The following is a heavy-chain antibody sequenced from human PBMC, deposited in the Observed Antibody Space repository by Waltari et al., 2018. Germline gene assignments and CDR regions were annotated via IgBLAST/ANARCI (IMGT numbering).Heavy chain of an antibody. J-gene: IGHJ5*02. V-gene: IGHV3-21*01. Sequence: EVQLVESGGGLVKPGGSLRLSCAAPGFTFSSHSMNWSRQAPGKGLEWVSSIRSSSSYIYYADSVKGRFTISRDNAKNSLYLQMNSLRAEDTAVYYCARAGGYIRFDPWGQGTLVTVSS. CDR2: IRSSSSYI. D-gene: IGHD6-19*01. CDR3: ARAGGYIRFDP. CDR1: GFTFSSHS.